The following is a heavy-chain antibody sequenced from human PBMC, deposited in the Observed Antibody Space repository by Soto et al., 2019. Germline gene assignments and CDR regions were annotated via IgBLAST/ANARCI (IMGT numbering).Heavy chain of an antibody. CDR1: DSIRSGTYY. J-gene: IGHJ4*02. V-gene: IGHV4-39*01. CDR2: LSYLGTT. CDR3: ATGRSDSGWDEENF. Sequence: DSIRSGTYYWAWIRQPPGRGLEWIGRLSYLGTTDYNPSLKSRVTISKDASKNQFSLKLTSMSAADTAVYYCATGRSDSGWDEENFWGQRTRGTFAS. D-gene: IGHD5-12*01.